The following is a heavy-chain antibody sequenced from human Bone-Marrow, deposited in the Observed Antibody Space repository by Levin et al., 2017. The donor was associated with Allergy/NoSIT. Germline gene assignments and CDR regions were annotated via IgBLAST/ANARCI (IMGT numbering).Heavy chain of an antibody. CDR1: GFTFSSFW. D-gene: IGHD6-19*01. V-gene: IGHV3-7*01. J-gene: IGHJ4*02. Sequence: PGGSLRLSCAASGFTFSSFWMSWVRQAPGKGLECVAYIKHDGSEAYYVTSVEGRFTISRDNAKNSLFLQMNSLRAEDTAVYYCVRDFYSSGPGDFDYWGQGSLVTVSS. CDR3: VRDFYSSGPGDFDY. CDR2: IKHDGSEA.